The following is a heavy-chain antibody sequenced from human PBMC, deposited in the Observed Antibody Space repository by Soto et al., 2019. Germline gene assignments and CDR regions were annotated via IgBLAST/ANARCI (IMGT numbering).Heavy chain of an antibody. Sequence: SETLSLTCSVSGDSISNLDYFWAWIRQPPGQALEYIGYIYKSATTYYNPSFESRVAISVDTSRSQFSLNVTSVTAADTAVYFCARGRYCLTGRCFPNWFDSWGQGALVTV. V-gene: IGHV4-30-4*01. CDR1: GDSISNLDYF. D-gene: IGHD7-27*01. CDR2: IYKSATT. CDR3: ARGRYCLTGRCFPNWFDS. J-gene: IGHJ5*01.